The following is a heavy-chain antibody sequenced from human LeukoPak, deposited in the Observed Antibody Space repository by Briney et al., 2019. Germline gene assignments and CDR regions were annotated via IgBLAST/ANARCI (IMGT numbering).Heavy chain of an antibody. CDR3: ARKAQYNGHYPLDY. CDR1: GFTFTSFS. J-gene: IGHJ4*02. D-gene: IGHD1-7*01. V-gene: IGHV3-23*01. CDR2: TSDRGDYT. Sequence: GGSLRLSCAASGFTFTSFSMSWVRQAPGKGLEWVSGTSDRGDYTYYADSVKGRFTISRDSSKNTLFLQMNSLRAEDTALYFCARKAQYNGHYPLDYWGQGTLVTVSS.